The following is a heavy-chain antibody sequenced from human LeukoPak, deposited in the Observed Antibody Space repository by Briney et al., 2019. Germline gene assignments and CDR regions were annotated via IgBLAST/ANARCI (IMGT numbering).Heavy chain of an antibody. J-gene: IGHJ5*02. V-gene: IGHV1-69*13. CDR2: IIPIFGTA. CDR3: ARVWELRDWFDP. CDR1: GGTFSSYA. Sequence: SVNVSCKASGGTFSSYAISWVRQAPGQGLEWMGGIIPIFGTANYAQKFQGRVTITADESTSTAYMELSSLRSEDTAVYYCARVWELRDWFDPWGQGTLVTVSS. D-gene: IGHD1-26*01.